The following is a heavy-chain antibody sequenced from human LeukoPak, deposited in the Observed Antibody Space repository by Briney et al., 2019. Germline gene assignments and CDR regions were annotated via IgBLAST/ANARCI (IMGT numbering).Heavy chain of an antibody. J-gene: IGHJ6*03. V-gene: IGHV1-2*02. D-gene: IGHD5-12*01. Sequence: EASVKVSCKASGYTFTGYYMHWVRQAPGQGLEWMGWINPNSGGTNYAQKFQGRVTMTRDTSISTAYMELSRLRSDDTAVYYCASSPPGIYSGYEPYYYYMDVWGKGTTVTVSS. CDR2: INPNSGGT. CDR3: ASSPPGIYSGYEPYYYYMDV. CDR1: GYTFTGYY.